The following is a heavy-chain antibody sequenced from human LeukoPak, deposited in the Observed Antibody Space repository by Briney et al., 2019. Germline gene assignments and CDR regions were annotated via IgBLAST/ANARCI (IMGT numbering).Heavy chain of an antibody. CDR3: AKDDAWGRYKD. CDR1: GFTFSSYA. V-gene: IGHV3-23*01. D-gene: IGHD3-16*01. Sequence: GGSLRLSCAASGFTFSSYAMSWVRQAPGKGLEWVAGISGSGGSTYYADSVRGRFTISRDNSKNTVSLQMNSLRGEDTAVYYCAKDDAWGRYKDWGQGTLVTVSS. J-gene: IGHJ1*01. CDR2: ISGSGGST.